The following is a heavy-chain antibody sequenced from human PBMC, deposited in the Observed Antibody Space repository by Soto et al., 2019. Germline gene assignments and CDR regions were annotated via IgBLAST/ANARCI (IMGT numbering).Heavy chain of an antibody. CDR1: GGSFNVYN. Sequence: PSETLSLTCNVSGGSFNVYNWTWIRQPPGKGLEWIGDIDHNENTNYSPSLKSRLTLSVDTSVNRFSLKLTSVTAADTAVYYCGRAPEYNTTAAEPFDYGGQGTLVTVSS. CDR2: IDHNENT. V-gene: IGHV4-34*01. CDR3: GRAPEYNTTAAEPFDY. J-gene: IGHJ4*02. D-gene: IGHD1-1*01.